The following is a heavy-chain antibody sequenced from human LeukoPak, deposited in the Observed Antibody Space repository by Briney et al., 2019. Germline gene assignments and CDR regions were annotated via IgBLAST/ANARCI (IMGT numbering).Heavy chain of an antibody. J-gene: IGHJ4*02. Sequence: WASVKVSCKVSGYTLTELSMHWVRQAPGNGLEWMGGFDPEDGERIYEQKFQGRVTMTEDTSTDTAYMEMRSLISEDTAVYYCATNLATVVTPAYYWGQGTVVIVSA. V-gene: IGHV1-24*01. CDR2: FDPEDGER. CDR1: GYTLTELS. CDR3: ATNLATVVTPAYY. D-gene: IGHD4-23*01.